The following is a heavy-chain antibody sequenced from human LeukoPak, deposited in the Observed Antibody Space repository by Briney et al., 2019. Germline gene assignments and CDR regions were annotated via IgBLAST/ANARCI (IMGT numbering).Heavy chain of an antibody. CDR3: ARRYCSGNICYLYYFDY. CDR2: IKQDGSEK. Sequence: SGGSLRLSCAASGLNFSSYWMHWVRQAPGKGLEWVANIKQDGSEKYYVDSVKGRFTISRDNAQNSLYLQMNSLRVEDTAVYYCARRYCSGNICYLYYFDYWGQGTLVTVSS. V-gene: IGHV3-7*01. CDR1: GLNFSSYW. J-gene: IGHJ4*02. D-gene: IGHD2-15*01.